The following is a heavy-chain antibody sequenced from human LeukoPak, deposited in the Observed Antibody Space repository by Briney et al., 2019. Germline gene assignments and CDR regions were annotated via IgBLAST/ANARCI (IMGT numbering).Heavy chain of an antibody. CDR1: GFTFSTYW. V-gene: IGHV3-7*01. D-gene: IGHD4-17*01. Sequence: PGGSLRLSCAASGFTFSTYWMSWVRQAPGKGLEWVANIKQDGSEKYYVGSVTGRFTISRDNAKNSLYLQMNSLRGEDSAVYYCARDGNGDYDYFDFWGQGTLVTVSS. CDR3: ARDGNGDYDYFDF. J-gene: IGHJ4*02. CDR2: IKQDGSEK.